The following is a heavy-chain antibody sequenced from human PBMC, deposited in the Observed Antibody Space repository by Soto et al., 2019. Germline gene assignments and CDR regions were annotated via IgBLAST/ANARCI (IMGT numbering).Heavy chain of an antibody. CDR2: IYYSGST. V-gene: IGHV4-39*01. D-gene: IGHD4-17*01. Sequence: LSLTCTVSGGSISSSSYYWGWIRQPPGKGLEWIGSIYYSGSTYYNPSLKSRVTISVDTSKNQFSLKLSSVTAADTAVYYCARSGVYGDYAYDYWGQGTLVTVSS. J-gene: IGHJ4*02. CDR3: ARSGVYGDYAYDY. CDR1: GGSISSSSYY.